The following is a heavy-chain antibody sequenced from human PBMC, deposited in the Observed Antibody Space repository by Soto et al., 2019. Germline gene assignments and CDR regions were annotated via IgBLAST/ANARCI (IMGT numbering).Heavy chain of an antibody. CDR1: GGTFSSYT. V-gene: IGHV1-69*04. Sequence: SVKVSCKASGGTFSSYTISWVRQAPGQGLEWMGRIIPILDIANYAQKFQGRVTITADKSTSTAYMELSSLRSEDTAVYYCVRELSGDRLFDCWGQGTLVTVSS. CDR3: VRELSGDRLFDC. J-gene: IGHJ4*02. CDR2: IIPILDIA. D-gene: IGHD1-26*01.